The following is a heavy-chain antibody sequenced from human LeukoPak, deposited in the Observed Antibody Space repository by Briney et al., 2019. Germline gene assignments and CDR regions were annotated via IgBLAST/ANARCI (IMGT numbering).Heavy chain of an antibody. CDR3: ARTMTGYYWDFDY. J-gene: IGHJ4*02. CDR2: INYSGST. CDR1: GGSFSGYY. Sequence: PSETLSLTCAVYGGSFSGYYWSWIRQPPGKGLEWIGEINYSGSTYYNPSLKSRVTISVDTSKNQFSLKLSSVTAADTAVYYCARTMTGYYWDFDYWGQGTLVTVSS. D-gene: IGHD3-9*01. V-gene: IGHV4-34*01.